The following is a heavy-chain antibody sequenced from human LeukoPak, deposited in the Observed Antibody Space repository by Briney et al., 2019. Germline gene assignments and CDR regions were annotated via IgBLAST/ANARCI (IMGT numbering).Heavy chain of an antibody. CDR2: IRYDGNNK. D-gene: IGHD5-24*01. CDR1: GFSFGTYG. V-gene: IGHV3-30*02. CDR3: AKDGGGWLQLSFDY. J-gene: IGHJ4*02. Sequence: GGSLRLSCTASGFSFGTYGMHWVRQAPGKGLEWVAFIRYDGNNKYYADSVKGRFTIPRDNSKNTLFLQMNSLRAEDTAVYYCAKDGGGWLQLSFDYWGQGTLVTVSS.